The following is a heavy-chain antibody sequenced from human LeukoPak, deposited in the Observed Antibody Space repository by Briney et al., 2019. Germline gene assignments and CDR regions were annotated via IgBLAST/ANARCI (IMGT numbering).Heavy chain of an antibody. D-gene: IGHD3-10*01. CDR1: GYPFISHY. J-gene: IGHJ4*02. CDR2: INPNGGGT. CDR3: ARGNGFWAPLSY. V-gene: IGHV1-46*01. Sequence: ASVTVSCKASGYPFISHYIHWVRQAPGQGLEWMGMINPNGGGTSYGQKFQGRVTMTTDTSTSTVYMELSSLTSEDTAVYSCARGNGFWAPLSYWGQGTLVTVSS.